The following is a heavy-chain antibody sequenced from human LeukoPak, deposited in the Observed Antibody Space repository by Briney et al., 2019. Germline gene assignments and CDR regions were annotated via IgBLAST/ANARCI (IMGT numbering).Heavy chain of an antibody. V-gene: IGHV1-18*01. CDR2: ISAYNGNT. CDR3: ATDLTYHYYGSGS. J-gene: IGHJ5*02. Sequence: ASVKVSCKASGYTFTSYGISWVRQAPGQGLEWMGWISAYNGNTNYAQKFQGRVTLTEDTSTDTAYMELSSLRSEDTAAYYCATDLTYHYYGSGSWGQGTLVTVSS. CDR1: GYTFTSYG. D-gene: IGHD3-10*01.